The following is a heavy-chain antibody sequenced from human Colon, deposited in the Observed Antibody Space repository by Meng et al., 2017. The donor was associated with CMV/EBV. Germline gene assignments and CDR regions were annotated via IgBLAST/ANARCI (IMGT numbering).Heavy chain of an antibody. V-gene: IGHV1-18*01. CDR1: GYTFASDG. J-gene: IGHJ4*02. CDR2: INTYIGNT. CDR3: ARSINRYVSY. D-gene: IGHD1-1*01. Sequence: QVQLVQSGAEVKKPGASVKVSCRASGYTFASDGFSWVRQAPGQGLEWLGGINTYIGNTNYAQKFQGRITMTTDKSTSTAYMELRSLRSEDTAVYYCARSINRYVSYWGQGTLVTVSS.